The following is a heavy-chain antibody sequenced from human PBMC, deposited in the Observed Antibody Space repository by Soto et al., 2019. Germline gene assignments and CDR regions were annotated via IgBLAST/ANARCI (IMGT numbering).Heavy chain of an antibody. CDR2: IYYSGST. D-gene: IGHD3-10*01. Sequence: QVQLQESGPGLVKPSQTLSLTCTVSGGSISSGGYYWSWIRQHPGKGLEWIGYIYYSGSTYYNPSLKSRVTISVDTSKNRFSLELCSVTAADTAVYYCARGIWFGDARLGHNWFDPWGQGTLVTVSS. V-gene: IGHV4-31*03. CDR3: ARGIWFGDARLGHNWFDP. J-gene: IGHJ5*02. CDR1: GGSISSGGYY.